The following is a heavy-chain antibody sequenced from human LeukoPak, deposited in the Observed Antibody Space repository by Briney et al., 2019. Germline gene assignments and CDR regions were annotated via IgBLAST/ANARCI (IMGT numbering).Heavy chain of an antibody. J-gene: IGHJ3*02. D-gene: IGHD7-27*01. CDR2: IIPIFGTA. CDR1: GGTFSSYA. Sequence: SVKVSCKASGGTFSSYAISWVRQAPGRGLEWMGGIIPIFGTANYAQKFQGRVTITTDESTSTAYMELSSLRSEDTAVYHCARGEFWGSVRAFDIWGQGTMVTVSS. CDR3: ARGEFWGSVRAFDI. V-gene: IGHV1-69*05.